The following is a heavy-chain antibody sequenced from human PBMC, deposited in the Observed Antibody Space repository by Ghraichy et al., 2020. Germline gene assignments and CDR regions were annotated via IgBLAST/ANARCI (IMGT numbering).Heavy chain of an antibody. D-gene: IGHD6-25*01. CDR1: GFTFSRYT. CDR3: ARDAGMGSSATRWFDP. CDR2: VSSNSAYI. V-gene: IGHV3-21*01. Sequence: GGSLRLSCAASGFTFSRYTMSWVRQAPGKGLEWVSTVSSNSAYIYYADSVKGRFTISRDNAKNSVYLQMSGLRADDTAVYYCARDAGMGSSATRWFDPWGQGTLVTVSS. J-gene: IGHJ5*02.